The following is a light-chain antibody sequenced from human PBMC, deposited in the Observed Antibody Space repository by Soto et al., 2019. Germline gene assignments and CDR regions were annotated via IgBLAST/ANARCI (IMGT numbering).Light chain of an antibody. CDR2: DAS. CDR3: QQSYNSPPIT. Sequence: DIQMTQSPSTLSASIGDRFAITGRASQSISSWLAWYQQKPGKAPKLLIYDASSLESGVPSRFSGTGSGTEFPLTISSLQNEDFATYYCQQSYNSPPITFGQGTRLEIK. J-gene: IGKJ5*01. CDR1: QSISSW. V-gene: IGKV1-5*01.